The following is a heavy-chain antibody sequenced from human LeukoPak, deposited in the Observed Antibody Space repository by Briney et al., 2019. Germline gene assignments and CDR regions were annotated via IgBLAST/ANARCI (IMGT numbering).Heavy chain of an antibody. Sequence: GGSLRLSCAASGLTFSSYGMTWVRQAPGKGLEWVSGITGSGDYTNYADSVKGRFTISRDNSKNTLYLQMNSLRAEDTAVYYCAKTYGSGSRYYFDYWGQGTLVTVSS. CDR1: GLTFSSYG. D-gene: IGHD3-10*01. V-gene: IGHV3-23*01. CDR3: AKTYGSGSRYYFDY. J-gene: IGHJ4*02. CDR2: ITGSGDYT.